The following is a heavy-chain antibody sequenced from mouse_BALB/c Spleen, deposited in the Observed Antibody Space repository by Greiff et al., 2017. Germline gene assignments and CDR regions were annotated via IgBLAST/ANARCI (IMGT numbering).Heavy chain of an antibody. CDR2: IYWDDDK. Sequence: QVTLKESGPGILQPSQTLSLTCSFSGFSLSTSGMGVSWIRQPSGKGLEWLAHIYWDDDKRYNPSPKSRLTISKDTSSNQVFLKITSVDTADTATYYCARHYYYVDYWGQGTTLTVSS. CDR1: GFSLSTSGMG. V-gene: IGHV8-12*01. J-gene: IGHJ2*01. CDR3: ARHYYYVDY. D-gene: IGHD1-2*01.